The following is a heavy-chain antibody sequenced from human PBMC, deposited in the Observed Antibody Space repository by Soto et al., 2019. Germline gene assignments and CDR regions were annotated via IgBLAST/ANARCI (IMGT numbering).Heavy chain of an antibody. CDR3: ARHSGLGRYSDIPDYYYGMDV. D-gene: IGHD3-9*01. V-gene: IGHV5-51*01. J-gene: IGHJ6*02. CDR2: IYPGDSDT. CDR1: GYSFTSYW. Sequence: GESLKISCKGSGYSFTSYWIGWVRQMPGKGLEWVGIIYPGDSDTRYSPSFQGQVTISADKSISTAYLQWSSLKASDTAMYYCARHSGLGRYSDIPDYYYGMDVWGQGTTVTVSS.